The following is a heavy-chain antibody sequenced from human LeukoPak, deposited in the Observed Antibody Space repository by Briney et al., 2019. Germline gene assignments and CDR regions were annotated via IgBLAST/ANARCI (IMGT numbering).Heavy chain of an antibody. Sequence: PGGSLRLSCAASGFTFSSYAMSWVRQAPGKGLEWVSAISGSGGSTYYADSVKGRFTISRDNSKTTLYLQMNNLRAEDTAVYYCARSHYYDSSGYYYYYYGMDVWGQGTTVTVSS. J-gene: IGHJ6*02. V-gene: IGHV3-23*01. D-gene: IGHD3-22*01. CDR2: ISGSGGST. CDR1: GFTFSSYA. CDR3: ARSHYYDSSGYYYYYYGMDV.